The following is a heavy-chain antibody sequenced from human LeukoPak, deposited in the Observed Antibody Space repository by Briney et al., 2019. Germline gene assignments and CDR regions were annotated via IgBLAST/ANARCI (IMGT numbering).Heavy chain of an antibody. V-gene: IGHV4-59*08. CDR1: GDSINDYY. CDR2: IHFSGGT. J-gene: IGHJ6*02. Sequence: PSETLSLTCTVSGDSINDYYWTWIRQPPGKGREWIGYIHFSGGTDYRPSLASRVDISIDTSKTQFSLNLSSVTAADTAVYFCARLRLGGLSRGYGMDVWGQGITVTVSS. CDR3: ARLRLGGLSRGYGMDV. D-gene: IGHD2/OR15-2a*01.